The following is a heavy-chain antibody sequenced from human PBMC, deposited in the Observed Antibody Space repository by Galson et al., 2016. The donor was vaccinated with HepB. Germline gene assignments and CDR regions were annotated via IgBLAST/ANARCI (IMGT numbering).Heavy chain of an antibody. CDR2: ISSSSNTI. V-gene: IGHV3-48*02. J-gene: IGHJ4*02. Sequence: SLRLSCAASGFTFTTYTMNWVRQAPGKGLEWVSYISSSSNTIYHADSVKGRFTISRDDAKNSLYLQMNSLRDEDTAVYYCARDRIYCIGGDCYSGGFDYWGQGTLVTVSS. CDR3: ARDRIYCIGGDCYSGGFDY. D-gene: IGHD2-15*01. CDR1: GFTFTTYT.